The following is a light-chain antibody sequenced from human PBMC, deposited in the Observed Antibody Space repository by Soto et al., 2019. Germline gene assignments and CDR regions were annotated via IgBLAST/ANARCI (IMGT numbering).Light chain of an antibody. CDR2: EVT. CDR3: CSSAGSSSCEWV. V-gene: IGLV2-23*02. CDR1: SSDVGGYNL. Sequence: QSALTQPASVAGSHGQSITISCTGTSSDVGGYNLVSWYQHHPGKAPELRIYEVTKRPSGVSNRFSGAKSGNTASLTISGLQAEDEAYYFCCSSAGSSSCEWVFGGGTKLIVL. J-gene: IGLJ3*02.